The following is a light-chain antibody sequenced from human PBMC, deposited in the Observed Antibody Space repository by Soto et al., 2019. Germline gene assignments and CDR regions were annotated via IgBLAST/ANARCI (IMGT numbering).Light chain of an antibody. Sequence: QSVLTQPASVSGSPGQSITISCTGTSSDVGGYNYVSWFQQHPGKAPKLMIYEVSNRPSGVSNRFSGSKSGSTASLTISGLQAEDEADYYCSSYTSSITLVFGTGTKVTVL. J-gene: IGLJ1*01. CDR3: SSYTSSITLV. CDR2: EVS. V-gene: IGLV2-14*01. CDR1: SSDVGGYNY.